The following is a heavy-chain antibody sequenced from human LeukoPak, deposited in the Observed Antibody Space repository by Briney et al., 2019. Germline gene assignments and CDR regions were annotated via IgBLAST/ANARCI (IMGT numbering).Heavy chain of an antibody. V-gene: IGHV4-39*01. D-gene: IGHD6-19*01. Sequence: PSETLSLTCIVSGVSTTNGIYYWAWIRQSPGKGLEWIGSVHNVGSTYYNLSLRSCVTMSIDTSKNQFSLRLNSVTAADTAVYYCARHAEYNSGWHFYLDHWGQGILVTVSS. CDR2: VHNVGST. CDR3: ARHAEYNSGWHFYLDH. J-gene: IGHJ4*02. CDR1: GVSTTNGIYY.